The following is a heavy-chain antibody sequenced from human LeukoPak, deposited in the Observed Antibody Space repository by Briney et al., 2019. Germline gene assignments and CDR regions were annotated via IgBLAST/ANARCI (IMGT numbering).Heavy chain of an antibody. CDR1: GYSFTSYW. Sequence: LGESLQISCKGSGYSFTSYWISWVRQLPGKGLEWMGRIDPSDSYTNYSPSFQGHVTISADKSISTAYLQWSSLKASDTAMYYCARRGFSYSSSHDCWGQGTLVTVSS. V-gene: IGHV5-10-1*01. J-gene: IGHJ4*02. D-gene: IGHD6-13*01. CDR3: ARRGFSYSSSHDC. CDR2: IDPSDSYT.